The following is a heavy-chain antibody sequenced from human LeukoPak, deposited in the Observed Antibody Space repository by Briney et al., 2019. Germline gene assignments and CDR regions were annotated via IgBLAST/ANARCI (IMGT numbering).Heavy chain of an antibody. CDR3: TRAAYSSAWSDAFDI. CDR2: ITSGSGYT. V-gene: IGHV3-21*01. D-gene: IGHD6-19*01. CDR1: GFTFNNAW. Sequence: GGSLRLSCAASGFTFNNAWMSWVRQAPGKGLEWVSSITSGSGYTYYADSVKGRFTISRDNTKNSLYLQMKSLRAEDTALYYCTRAAYSSAWSDAFDIWGQGTMVTVSS. J-gene: IGHJ3*02.